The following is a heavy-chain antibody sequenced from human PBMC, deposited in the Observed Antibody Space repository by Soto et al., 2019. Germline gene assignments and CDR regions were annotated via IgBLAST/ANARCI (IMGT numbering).Heavy chain of an antibody. CDR2: ISGSGDST. Sequence: EVQLLESGGGLVQPGGSLRLSCAASGFTFSNYAMSWVRQAPGKGLEWVSSISGSGDSTYYADSVKGRFTISSDNSKNTLYLQMNSPRAEDTAAYYCAKDRYSNIYGWFDPWGQGTLVTVSS. CDR1: GFTFSNYA. V-gene: IGHV3-23*01. CDR3: AKDRYSNIYGWFDP. J-gene: IGHJ5*02. D-gene: IGHD6-13*01.